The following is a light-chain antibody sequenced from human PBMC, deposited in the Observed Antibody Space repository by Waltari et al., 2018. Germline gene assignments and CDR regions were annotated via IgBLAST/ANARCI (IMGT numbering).Light chain of an antibody. Sequence: EIVMTQSPGTLYVSPGERATLSCRASQSVATNIAWYRQKHGQAPRLLISGASIRATGIPARFSGSGSGTEFTLTISSLQSEDFATYYCQQYHHWPPLTFGGGTKVQI. V-gene: IGKV3-15*01. J-gene: IGKJ4*01. CDR2: GAS. CDR3: QQYHHWPPLT. CDR1: QSVATN.